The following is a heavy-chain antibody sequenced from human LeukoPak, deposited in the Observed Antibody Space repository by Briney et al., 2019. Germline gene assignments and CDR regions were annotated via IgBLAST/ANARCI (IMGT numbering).Heavy chain of an antibody. CDR1: GGSVSGHY. CDR3: AREAPGGSGWTYFDY. V-gene: IGHV4-59*02. CDR2: IYASGCA. J-gene: IGHJ4*02. Sequence: SETVSLTCAVSGGSVSGHYWDWIRQPPGKGLEWIGYIYASGCANYRPSLKSRVTISLDTSENHVSLRLTSVTAEDTAVYYCAREAPGGSGWTYFDYWGQGSLVTV. D-gene: IGHD6-19*01.